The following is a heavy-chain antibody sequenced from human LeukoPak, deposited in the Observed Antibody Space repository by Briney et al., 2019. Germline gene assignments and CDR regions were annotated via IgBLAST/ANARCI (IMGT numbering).Heavy chain of an antibody. CDR1: GGSISSYY. Sequence: SETLSLTCTVSGGSISSYYWGWIRQPPGKGLEWIGSIYYSGSTYYNPSLKSRVTISVDTSKNQFSLKLSSVTAADTAVYYCARDFFGRQEMATDDYWGQGTLVTVSS. CDR3: ARDFFGRQEMATDDY. J-gene: IGHJ4*02. V-gene: IGHV4-39*07. CDR2: IYYSGST. D-gene: IGHD5-24*01.